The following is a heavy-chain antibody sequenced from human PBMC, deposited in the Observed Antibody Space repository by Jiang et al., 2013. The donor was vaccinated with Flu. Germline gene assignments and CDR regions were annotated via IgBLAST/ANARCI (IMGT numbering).Heavy chain of an antibody. V-gene: IGHV4-59*08. CDR3: ARLRTTHYFDY. Sequence: GPGLVKPSETVSLTCTVSGASISSYYWSWIRQAPGKGLEWIGYVSNTGFTKYNPSLKSRVTISVDTSKNEFSLRVNSVTAADTAVYYCARLRTTHYFDYWGQGTLVTVSS. J-gene: IGHJ4*02. CDR1: GASISSYY. D-gene: IGHD4-17*01. CDR2: VSNTGFT.